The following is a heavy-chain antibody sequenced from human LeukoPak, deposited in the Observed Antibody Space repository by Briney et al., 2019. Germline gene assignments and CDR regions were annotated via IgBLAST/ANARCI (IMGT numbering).Heavy chain of an antibody. V-gene: IGHV1-2*02. D-gene: IGHD6-6*01. CDR2: INPNSGGT. CDR1: GYTFTGYY. J-gene: IGHJ4*02. CDR3: ARIIAARGSLDY. Sequence: ASVKVSCKASGYTFTGYYMHWVRQAPGQGLEWMGWINPNSGGTNYAQKFQGRVTMTRDTSISTAYMELSRLRSDDTAVYYCARIIAARGSLDYWGQGTLVTVSS.